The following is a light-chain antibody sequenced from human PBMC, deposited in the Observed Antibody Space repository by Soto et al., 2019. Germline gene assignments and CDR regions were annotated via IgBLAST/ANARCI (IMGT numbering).Light chain of an antibody. J-gene: IGLJ1*01. CDR3: SSYTSSSTYV. Sequence: QSVLTQPASVSGSPGQSITISCTGTSSDVGGYNYVSRYQQHPGKVPKLMIYDVSNRPSGVSNRFSGSKSGNTASLTISGLQGEDEADYYCSSYTSSSTYVFGTGTKVTVL. CDR2: DVS. CDR1: SSDVGGYNY. V-gene: IGLV2-14*01.